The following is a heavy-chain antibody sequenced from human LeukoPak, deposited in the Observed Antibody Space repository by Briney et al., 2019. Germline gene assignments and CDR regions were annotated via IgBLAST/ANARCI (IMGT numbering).Heavy chain of an antibody. CDR1: GYTFTGYY. Sequence: ASVKVSCKASGYTFTGYYMHWVRQAPGQGLEWMGWINPNSGGTNYAQKFQGRVTMTRDTSISTAYMELSRLRSDDTAVYYCAREVIVVVPAASEHYYYYYGMDVWGQGTTVTVSS. CDR2: INPNSGGT. CDR3: AREVIVVVPAASEHYYYYYGMDV. V-gene: IGHV1-2*02. J-gene: IGHJ6*02. D-gene: IGHD2-2*01.